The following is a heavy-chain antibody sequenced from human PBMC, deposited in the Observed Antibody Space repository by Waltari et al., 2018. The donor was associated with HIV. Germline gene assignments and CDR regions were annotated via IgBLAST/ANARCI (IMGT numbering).Heavy chain of an antibody. V-gene: IGHV3-74*01. D-gene: IGHD6-13*01. CDR1: GFTFSTYW. J-gene: IGHJ4*02. CDR2: INTDGSST. Sequence: EVQLVESGGGLVQPGGYLRLSCAASGFTFSTYWMFWVRQAPGKGLGWVSRINTDGSSTTFADSVKGRFTISRDNAKNTLYLQMNSLRAEDTAVYFCARPAYTAGTSLDYWGQGTLVTVSS. CDR3: ARPAYTAGTSLDY.